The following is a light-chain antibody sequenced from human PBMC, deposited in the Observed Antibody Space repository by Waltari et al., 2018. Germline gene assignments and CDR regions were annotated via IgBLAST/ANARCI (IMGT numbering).Light chain of an antibody. CDR3: QQRSNWPSIT. V-gene: IGKV3-11*01. CDR1: QSVSTS. Sequence: EIVLTQSPATLSLSPGERATLPCRASQSVSTSLCWYQQKPGQAPRLLIYDVSSRATDIPARFSGSGSGTDFTLTISSLEPEDFAVYYCQQRSNWPSITFGQGTRLEIK. CDR2: DVS. J-gene: IGKJ5*01.